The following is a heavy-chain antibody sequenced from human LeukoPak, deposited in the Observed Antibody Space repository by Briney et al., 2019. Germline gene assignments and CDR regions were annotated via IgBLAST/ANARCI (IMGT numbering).Heavy chain of an antibody. Sequence: GGSLRLSCAASAFTFSSYALSWVRQAPGKGLEWVSAIVGSGVSTYYADSVKGRFTISRDNSKNTLYLQMNSLRVEDTAVYYCAKDSTIFGANTHFDYWGQGTLVTVSS. CDR1: AFTFSSYA. CDR3: AKDSTIFGANTHFDY. J-gene: IGHJ4*02. V-gene: IGHV3-23*01. CDR2: IVGSGVST. D-gene: IGHD3-3*01.